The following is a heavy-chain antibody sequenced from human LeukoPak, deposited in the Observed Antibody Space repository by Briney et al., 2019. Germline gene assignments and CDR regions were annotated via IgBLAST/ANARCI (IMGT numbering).Heavy chain of an antibody. CDR2: ISSSSSSI. V-gene: IGHV3-48*01. J-gene: IGHJ6*03. CDR1: GFIFSSYS. Sequence: GGSLRLSCAASGFIFSSYSMNWVRQAPGKGLEWVSYISSSSSSIYYADSVKGRFTISRDNAKNSLYLQMNSLRAEDTAVYYCARELTPYYYYYMDVWGKGTTVTVSS. CDR3: ARELTPYYYYYMDV.